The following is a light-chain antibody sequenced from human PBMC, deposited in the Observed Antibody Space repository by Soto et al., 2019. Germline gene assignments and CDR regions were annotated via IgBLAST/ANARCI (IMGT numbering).Light chain of an antibody. CDR1: QSVSSN. Sequence: EIVMTQSPATLSVSPGERATLSCRASQSVSSNLAWYQQKPGQAPRLLIYGASTRATGIPARFSGSGSGTEFTLTISSLEPEDFGIYYCQQRSSRNTFGQGTKLEIK. V-gene: IGKV3-15*01. CDR2: GAS. J-gene: IGKJ2*01. CDR3: QQRSSRNT.